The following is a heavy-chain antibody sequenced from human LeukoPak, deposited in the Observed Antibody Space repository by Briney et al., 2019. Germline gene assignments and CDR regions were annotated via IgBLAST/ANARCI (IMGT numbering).Heavy chain of an antibody. CDR2: ISSSGTYI. CDR3: VSGNDPDYVWRTYRLDAFDI. Sequence: GGSLRLSCAASGYTFSDYSGNWVRQVPGKGLEWVSSISSSGTYIYYADSVKGRFTISRDNAKNSLFLQMNSLRAEDTAVYYCVSGNDPDYVWRTYRLDAFDIWGEGTMVIVSS. V-gene: IGHV3-21*01. D-gene: IGHD3-16*02. J-gene: IGHJ3*02. CDR1: GYTFSDYS.